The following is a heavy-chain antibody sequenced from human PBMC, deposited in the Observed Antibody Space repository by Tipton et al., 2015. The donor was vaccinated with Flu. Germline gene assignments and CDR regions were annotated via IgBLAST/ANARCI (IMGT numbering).Heavy chain of an antibody. J-gene: IGHJ5*02. V-gene: IGHV4-59*07. CDR1: GGSISSYY. CDR2: IYYSGST. Sequence: TLSLTCTVSGGSISSYYWSWIRQPPGKGLEWIGYIYYSGSTNYNPSLKSRVTISVDTSKNQFSLKLSSVTAADTAVYYCARGRSSSWYVWWFDPWGQGTLVTVS. CDR3: ARGRSSSWYVWWFDP. D-gene: IGHD6-13*01.